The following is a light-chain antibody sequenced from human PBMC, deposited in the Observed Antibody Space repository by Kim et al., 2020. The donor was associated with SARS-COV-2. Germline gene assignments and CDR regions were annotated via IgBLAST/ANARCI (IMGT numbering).Light chain of an antibody. Sequence: EIVMTQSPATLSVSPGERATLSCRASQSISSNLAWYQQKPGQAPRLLIYGASIRATGIPTRFSGSGSGTEFTLTISSLQSEDLAVYFCQHYNNWPITFGGGTKVDIK. J-gene: IGKJ4*01. CDR3: QHYNNWPIT. CDR2: GAS. CDR1: QSISSN. V-gene: IGKV3D-15*01.